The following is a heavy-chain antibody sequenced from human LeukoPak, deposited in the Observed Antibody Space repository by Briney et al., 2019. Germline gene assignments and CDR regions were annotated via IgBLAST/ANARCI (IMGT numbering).Heavy chain of an antibody. Sequence: GGSLRLSCAASGFTFSSYAMSWVRQAPGKGLEWVSAISGSGGSTYYADSVKGRFTISRDNSKNTLYLQMNSLRAEDTPVYYCARDFAYGGYASFDYWGQGTLVTVSS. CDR1: GFTFSSYA. V-gene: IGHV3-23*01. CDR3: ARDFAYGGYASFDY. J-gene: IGHJ4*02. CDR2: ISGSGGST. D-gene: IGHD5-12*01.